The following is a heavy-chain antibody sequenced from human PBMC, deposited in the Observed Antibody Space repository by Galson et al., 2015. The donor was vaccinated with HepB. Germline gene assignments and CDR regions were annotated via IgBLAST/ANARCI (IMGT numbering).Heavy chain of an antibody. CDR1: GFSLSTSGMC. J-gene: IGHJ4*02. CDR2: IDWDNDK. D-gene: IGHD1-20*01. Sequence: PALVKPTQTLTLPCTFSGFSLSTSGMCVSWIRQPPGKALEWLARIDWDNDKYYSTSLKTRLTISKDTSKNQVVLTMTNMDPVDTATYYCARISGYNWKGFDYWGQGTLVTVSS. V-gene: IGHV2-70*11. CDR3: ARISGYNWKGFDY.